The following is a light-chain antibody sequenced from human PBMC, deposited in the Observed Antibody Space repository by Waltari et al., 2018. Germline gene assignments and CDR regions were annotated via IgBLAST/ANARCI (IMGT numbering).Light chain of an antibody. CDR1: TSHIAIPV. CDR3: ATWDDSLNGWV. CDR2: SND. V-gene: IGLV1-44*01. J-gene: IGLJ3*02. Sequence: QSVLAQPPSASGTPGQRVTISFSGSTSHIAIPVVTWYHQFPGTAPNLLIYSNDQRCSGVPYRVARSKSGTSATLAISGLQAEDEADYYCATWDDSLNGWVFGGGTKLTVL.